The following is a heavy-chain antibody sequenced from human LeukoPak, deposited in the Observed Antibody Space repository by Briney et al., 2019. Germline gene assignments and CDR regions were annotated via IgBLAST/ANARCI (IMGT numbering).Heavy chain of an antibody. CDR2: IYYSGST. Sequence: SETLSLTCTVSGGSISSYYWSWIRQPPRKGLEWIGYIYYSGSTNYNPSLKSRVTISVDTSKNQFSLKLSSVTAADTAVYYCARTYGGDAFDIWGQGTMVTVSS. V-gene: IGHV4-59*01. D-gene: IGHD4-23*01. CDR1: GGSISSYY. J-gene: IGHJ3*02. CDR3: ARTYGGDAFDI.